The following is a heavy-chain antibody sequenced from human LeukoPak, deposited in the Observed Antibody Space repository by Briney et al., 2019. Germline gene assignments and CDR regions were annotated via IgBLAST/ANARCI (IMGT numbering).Heavy chain of an antibody. J-gene: IGHJ3*02. V-gene: IGHV3-48*04. CDR3: TTELSYYEYVWGSYRSFHRGGAFDI. D-gene: IGHD3-16*02. Sequence: PGGSLRLSCAASGFTFSSYSMNWVRQAPGKGLEWVSYISSSSSTIYYADSVKGRFTISRDNAKNTLYLQMNSLRAEDTAVYYCTTELSYYEYVWGSYRSFHRGGAFDIWGQGTMVTVSS. CDR1: GFTFSSYS. CDR2: ISSSSSTI.